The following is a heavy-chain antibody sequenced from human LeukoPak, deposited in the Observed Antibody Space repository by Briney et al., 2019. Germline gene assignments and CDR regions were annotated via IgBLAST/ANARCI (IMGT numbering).Heavy chain of an antibody. D-gene: IGHD6-19*01. CDR3: AKDRSQLTAVAGTYTDY. V-gene: IGHV3-30*02. Sequence: GGSLRLSCAASGFTFSSYGMHWVRQAPGKGLEWVAFLRYDGSNKYYADSVKGRFTISRDNSKNTLYLQMNSLRAEDTAVYYCAKDRSQLTAVAGTYTDYWGQGTLVTVSS. CDR1: GFTFSSYG. J-gene: IGHJ4*02. CDR2: LRYDGSNK.